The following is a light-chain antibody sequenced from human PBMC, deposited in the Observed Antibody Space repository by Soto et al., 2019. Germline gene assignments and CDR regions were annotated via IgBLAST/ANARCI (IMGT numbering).Light chain of an antibody. J-gene: IGKJ2*01. V-gene: IGKV3-20*01. CDR2: GAS. Sequence: EIVLTQSPGTLSLSPGERATLSCRASQSVSSSYLAWYQQKPGQAPRLLIYGASSSATGIPDRFSGSGSGPDFTLTISRLEPEDFAVYYCQQYGSSPSYTFGQGTKLEIK. CDR1: QSVSSSY. CDR3: QQYGSSPSYT.